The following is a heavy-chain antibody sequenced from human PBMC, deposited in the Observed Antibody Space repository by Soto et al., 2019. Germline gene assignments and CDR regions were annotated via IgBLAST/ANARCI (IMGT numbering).Heavy chain of an antibody. J-gene: IGHJ4*02. CDR1: GGSISSGGYS. V-gene: IGHV4-30-2*01. CDR3: ARDSRLGFPDY. D-gene: IGHD3-10*01. Sequence: SETLSLTCAVSGGSISSGGYSWSWIRQPPGKGLELIGYIYHSASTYYNPSLKSRVTMSVDTSKNQFSLKLNSVTAADTAVYYCARDSRLGFPDYWGQGTLVTVSS. CDR2: IYHSAST.